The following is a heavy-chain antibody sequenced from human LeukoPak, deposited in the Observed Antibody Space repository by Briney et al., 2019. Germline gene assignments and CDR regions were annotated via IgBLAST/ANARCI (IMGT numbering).Heavy chain of an antibody. J-gene: IGHJ2*01. D-gene: IGHD3-22*01. CDR3: ARATSGYYYGYFDL. V-gene: IGHV3-74*01. CDR1: GFTFSSSG. Sequence: GGSLRLSCVASGFTFSSSGMHWVRQAPGKGLVWVSRINSDGNTMSYADSVKGRFTISRDNAKNTLYLQMNSLRAEDTAVYYCARATSGYYYGYFDLWGRGTLVTVSS. CDR2: INSDGNTM.